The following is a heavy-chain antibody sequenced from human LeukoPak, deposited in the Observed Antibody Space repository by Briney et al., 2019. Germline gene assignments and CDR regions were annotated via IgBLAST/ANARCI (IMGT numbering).Heavy chain of an antibody. CDR2: IDNDGTNP. Sequence: GGSLRLSCAASGFAFSNERMYWVRQAPGMGLFWVSYIDNDGTNPTYVDSVKGRFTISRDNAKSTLYLHMNSLRPEDTGVYFCAKSDPPLPYWGQGTQVTVSS. CDR1: GFAFSNER. CDR3: AKSDPPLPY. V-gene: IGHV3-74*01. J-gene: IGHJ4*02.